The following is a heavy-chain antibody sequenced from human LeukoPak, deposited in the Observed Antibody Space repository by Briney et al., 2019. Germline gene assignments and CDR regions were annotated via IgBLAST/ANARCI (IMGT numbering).Heavy chain of an antibody. CDR3: ARRYYCGSGSYYTPWSYYYYMDV. J-gene: IGHJ6*03. D-gene: IGHD3-10*01. CDR2: INHSGST. CDR1: GGSFSGYY. V-gene: IGHV4-34*01. Sequence: PSETLSLTCAVYGGSFSGYYWSWIRQPPGKGLEWIGEINHSGSTNYNPSLKSRVTISVDTSKNQFSLKLSSVTAADTAVYYCARRYYCGSGSYYTPWSYYYYMDVWGKGTTVTISS.